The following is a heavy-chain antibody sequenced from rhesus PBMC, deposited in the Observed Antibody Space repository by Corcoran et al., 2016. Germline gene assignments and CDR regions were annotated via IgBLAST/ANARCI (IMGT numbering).Heavy chain of an antibody. J-gene: IGHJ4*01. CDR3: ASYLTAVAGPLNYFDY. Sequence: QAQLQESGPGVVKHSETLSLTCAVSGGSISDSYRWSWIRQPQGKGLEWLGYIYGSSTSTNYTPSLKSRVTISKDTSKNQFSLKLSSVTAADTAVYYCASYLTAVAGPLNYFDYWGQGVLVTVSS. CDR1: GGSISDSYR. V-gene: IGHV4S10*01. D-gene: IGHD6-37*01. CDR2: IYGSSTST.